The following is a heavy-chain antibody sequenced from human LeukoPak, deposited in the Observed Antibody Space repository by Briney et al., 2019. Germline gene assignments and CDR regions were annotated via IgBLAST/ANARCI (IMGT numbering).Heavy chain of an antibody. CDR3: AKKRGHSENGGYFDL. D-gene: IGHD1-26*01. V-gene: IGHV3-23*01. J-gene: IGHJ2*01. CDR2: ISENGGTT. CDR1: GFTFSSYA. Sequence: PGGSLRLSCAASGFTFSSYALSWVRQAPGKGLEWVSGISENGGTTFYADSVKGRFTITRDNSENTLYVQMNSLRGEDTAVYYCAKKRGHSENGGYFDLWGRGTLVTVSS.